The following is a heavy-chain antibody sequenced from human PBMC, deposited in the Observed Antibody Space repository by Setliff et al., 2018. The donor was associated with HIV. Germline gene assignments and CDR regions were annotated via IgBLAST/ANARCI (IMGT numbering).Heavy chain of an antibody. J-gene: IGHJ5*02. CDR2: ISPDWSST. V-gene: IGHV3-74*03. Sequence: GGSLRLSCAGSGFSFSSNRIHWVRQTAGKGLLWVSRISPDWSSTMYADSVKGRFTISRDNAKNTVYLQVNSLRAEDTGVYYCVRVVTCFSTGPHFDPWGQGTLVTVSS. D-gene: IGHD3-9*01. CDR1: GFSFSSNR. CDR3: VRVVTCFSTGPHFDP.